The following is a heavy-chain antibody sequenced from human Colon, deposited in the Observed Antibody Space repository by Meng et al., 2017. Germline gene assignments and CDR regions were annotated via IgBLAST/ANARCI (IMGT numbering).Heavy chain of an antibody. CDR3: ARYRYDSSSYSNFFDP. V-gene: IGHV4-31*03. D-gene: IGHD3-22*01. CDR1: GASISSEAFY. Sequence: GQLPEPGPGLVKPSQTLSLTCTVSGASISSEAFYWGWIRQHPGKGLEWIGYMHYSGIANYNPSLNSRIAISVDTSKNHFSLKLSSVTAADTAVYYCARYRYDSSSYSNFFDPWGQGTLVTVSS. J-gene: IGHJ5*02. CDR2: MHYSGIA.